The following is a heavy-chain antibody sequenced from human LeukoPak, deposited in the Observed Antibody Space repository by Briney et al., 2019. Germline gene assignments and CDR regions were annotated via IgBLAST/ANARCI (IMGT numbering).Heavy chain of an antibody. D-gene: IGHD2-2*01. CDR2: IHPNSGGT. J-gene: IGHJ5*02. CDR1: GYTFTDSY. CDR3: ARGEGYCSSTSCYSFDP. Sequence: ASVKVSCKTSGYTFTDSYIHWLRRAPGQGLEWMGWIHPNSGGTNYAQKFQGRVTMTRDTSISTAYMEVSRLRSDDTAVYYCARGEGYCSSTSCYSFDPWGQGTLVTVSS. V-gene: IGHV1-2*02.